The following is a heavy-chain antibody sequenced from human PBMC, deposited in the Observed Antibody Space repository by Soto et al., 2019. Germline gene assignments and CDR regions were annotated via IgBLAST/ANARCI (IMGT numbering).Heavy chain of an antibody. J-gene: IGHJ4*02. CDR3: DRVPSC. CDR1: GGSISSGGYS. Sequence: QLQLQESGSGLVKPSQTLSLTCDVSGGSISSGGYSCSWIRQPPGKGLEWIGYIYHSGSTYYNPSLKSRLTRAVDSSKNPCSLKLSSVTAADTAGSYCDRVPSCWCQGTLVTVSS. CDR2: IYHSGST. V-gene: IGHV4-30-2*01.